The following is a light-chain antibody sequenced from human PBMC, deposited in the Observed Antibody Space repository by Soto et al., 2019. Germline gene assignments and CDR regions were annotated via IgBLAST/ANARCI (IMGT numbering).Light chain of an antibody. Sequence: EIVMTQSPATLSVSPGXXXXLXXXASXXVSXXXAWYQQKPGQAPRLLIYGASTRATGIPARFSGSGSGTEFTLTISSLQSEDFAIYYCQHYNNWPPWTFGQGTKVEIK. CDR1: XXVSXX. CDR3: QHYNNWPPWT. V-gene: IGKV3-15*01. CDR2: GAS. J-gene: IGKJ1*01.